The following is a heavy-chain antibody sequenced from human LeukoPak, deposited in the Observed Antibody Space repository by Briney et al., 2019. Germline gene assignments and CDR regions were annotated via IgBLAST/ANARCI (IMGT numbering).Heavy chain of an antibody. J-gene: IGHJ5*02. CDR2: IYTSGST. V-gene: IGHV4-4*07. CDR1: GGSISSYY. Sequence: ASETLSLTCTVSGGSISSYYWSWIRQPAGKGLEWIGRIYTSGSTNYNPSLKSRVTMSVDTSKNQFSLKLSSVTAADTAVYYCARDSSWYLSYWLDPWGQGTLVTVSS. D-gene: IGHD6-13*01. CDR3: ARDSSWYLSYWLDP.